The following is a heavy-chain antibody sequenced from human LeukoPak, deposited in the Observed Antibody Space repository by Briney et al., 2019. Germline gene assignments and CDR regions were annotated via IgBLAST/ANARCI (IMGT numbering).Heavy chain of an antibody. CDR1: GFTFSSYE. Sequence: GGSLRLSCAASGFTFSSYEMNWVRQAPGKGLEWVSYISSSGSTIYYADSVKGRFTISRDNAKNSLYLQMNSLRAEDTAVYYCARVDSSGYAVRSYYFDYWGQGTLVTVSS. CDR3: ARVDSSGYAVRSYYFDY. CDR2: ISSSGSTI. J-gene: IGHJ4*02. D-gene: IGHD3-22*01. V-gene: IGHV3-48*03.